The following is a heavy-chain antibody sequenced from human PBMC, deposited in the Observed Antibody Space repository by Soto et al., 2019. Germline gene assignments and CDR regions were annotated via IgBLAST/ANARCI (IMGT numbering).Heavy chain of an antibody. D-gene: IGHD5-12*01. J-gene: IGHJ4*02. CDR3: ARGGSAFDY. Sequence: PVKVSCKASGGTLRSYAISWVRQAPGQGREWMGGISPIFGTANYAQKFQGRVTITADESTSTAYMELSSLRSEDTAVYYCARGGSAFDYWGQGTLVTGSS. CDR2: ISPIFGTA. CDR1: GGTLRSYA. V-gene: IGHV1-69*13.